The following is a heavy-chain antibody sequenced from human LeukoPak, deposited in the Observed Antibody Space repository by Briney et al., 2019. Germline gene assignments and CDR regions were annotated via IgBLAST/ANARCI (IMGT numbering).Heavy chain of an antibody. CDR1: GFTFTNYA. CDR3: ARFDGMTTLTSFDY. CDR2: ISGSGGST. Sequence: GGSLRLSCAASGFTFTNYAMSWVRQAQGKGLEWVSGISGSGGSTYHADSVKGRFIISRDSSNNTLYLQMNSLRAEDTAVYYCARFDGMTTLTSFDYWGQGTLVTVSS. J-gene: IGHJ4*02. D-gene: IGHD4-17*01. V-gene: IGHV3-23*01.